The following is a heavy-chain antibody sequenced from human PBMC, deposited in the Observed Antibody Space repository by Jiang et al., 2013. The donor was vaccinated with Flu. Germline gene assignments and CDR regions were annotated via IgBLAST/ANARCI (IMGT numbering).Heavy chain of an antibody. CDR1: GFSFSTYW. CDR3: ARDLVTNT. CDR2: IKYDGGEK. V-gene: IGHV3-7*03. D-gene: IGHD2-8*01. J-gene: IGHJ5*02. Sequence: SGGGLVQPGGSLRLSCAASGFSFSTYWMTWVRQAPGKGLEWVANIKYDGGEKYYVDSVKGRFTISRDNAKNSLYLQMNSLRAEDTAVYYCARDLVTNTWGQGTLVTVSS.